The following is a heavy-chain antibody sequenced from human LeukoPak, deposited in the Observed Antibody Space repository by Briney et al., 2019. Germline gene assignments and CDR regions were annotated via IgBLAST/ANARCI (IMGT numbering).Heavy chain of an antibody. CDR3: ATVNFRSWYLFDY. CDR1: GYTLTELS. D-gene: IGHD6-13*01. CDR2: FDPEDGET. V-gene: IGHV1-24*01. J-gene: IGHJ4*02. Sequence: ASVKVSCKVSGYTLTELSMHWVRQAPGKGLEWMGGFDPEDGETTYAQKFQGRVTMTEDTSTDTAYMELSSLRSEDTAVYYCATVNFRSWYLFDYWGQGTLVTVSS.